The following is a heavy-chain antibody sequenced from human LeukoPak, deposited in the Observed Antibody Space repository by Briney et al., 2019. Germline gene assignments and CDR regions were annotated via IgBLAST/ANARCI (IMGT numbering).Heavy chain of an antibody. V-gene: IGHV4-4*07. Sequence: SETLSLTCSVSGGSISSYYRSWIRQPAGKGLEWMGGIYTSGSTNYNPSLKSRVTMSVDTSKNQFSLKLSSVTAADTAVYYCARDLPGLNYYYYMDVWGKGTTVTISS. J-gene: IGHJ6*03. D-gene: IGHD7-27*01. CDR1: GGSISSYY. CDR3: ARDLPGLNYYYYMDV. CDR2: IYTSGST.